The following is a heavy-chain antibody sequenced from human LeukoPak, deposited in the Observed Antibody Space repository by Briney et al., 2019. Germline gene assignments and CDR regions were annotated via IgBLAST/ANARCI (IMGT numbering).Heavy chain of an antibody. CDR1: GYTFTGYY. CDR3: ARVGSSSSWYDAFDI. J-gene: IGHJ3*02. D-gene: IGHD6-13*01. V-gene: IGHV1-2*02. Sequence: ASVKVSCKASGYTFTGYYMHWVRQAPGQGLEWMGWINPNSGGTNYAQKFQGRVTMPRDTSISTAYMELSRLRSDDTAVYYCARVGSSSSWYDAFDIWGQGTMVTVSS. CDR2: INPNSGGT.